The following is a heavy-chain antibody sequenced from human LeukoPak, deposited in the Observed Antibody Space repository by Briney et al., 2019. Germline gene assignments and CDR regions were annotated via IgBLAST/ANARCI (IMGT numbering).Heavy chain of an antibody. CDR3: ATGPVYSPYYYYGMDV. CDR1: GGSISSYY. V-gene: IGHV4-59*01. Sequence: SETLSLTCTVSGGSISSYYWSWIRQPPGKGLEWIGYIYYSGSTNYNPSLKSRVTISVDTSKNQFSLKLSSVTAADTAVYYCATGPVYSPYYYYGMDVWGQGTTVTASS. D-gene: IGHD4-11*01. CDR2: IYYSGST. J-gene: IGHJ6*02.